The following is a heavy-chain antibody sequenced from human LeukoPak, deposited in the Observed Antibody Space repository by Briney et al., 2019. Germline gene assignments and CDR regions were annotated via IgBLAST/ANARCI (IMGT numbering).Heavy chain of an antibody. J-gene: IGHJ4*02. CDR2: INPSGGST. CDR1: GYTFTSYY. V-gene: IGHV1-46*01. Sequence: ASVKVSCKASGYTFTSYYMHWVRQAPGQGLEWMGIINPSGGSTSYAQKFQERVTITRDMSTSTAYMELSSLRSEDTAVYYCAAGTLRIAAAGADYWGQGTLVTVSS. D-gene: IGHD6-13*01. CDR3: AAGTLRIAAAGADY.